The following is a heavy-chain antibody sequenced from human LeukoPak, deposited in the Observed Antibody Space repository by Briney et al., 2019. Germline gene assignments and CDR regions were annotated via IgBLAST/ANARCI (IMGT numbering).Heavy chain of an antibody. CDR3: ARERLKWGAFDI. V-gene: IGHV3-11*04. CDR2: ISSSGSTI. J-gene: IGHJ3*02. D-gene: IGHD1-26*01. Sequence: GGSLRLPCAASGFTFSDYYMSWIRQAPGKGLEWVSYISSSGSTIYYADSVKGRFTISRDNAKNSLYLQMNSLGAGDTAVYYCARERLKWGAFDIWGQGTMVTVSS. CDR1: GFTFSDYY.